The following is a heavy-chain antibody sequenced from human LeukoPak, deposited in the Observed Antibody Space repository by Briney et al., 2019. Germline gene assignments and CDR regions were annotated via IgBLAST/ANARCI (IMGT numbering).Heavy chain of an antibody. Sequence: KPSETLSLTCAVYGGSFSGYYWSWIRQPPGKGLEWIGYIYYSGSTNYNPSLKSRVTISVDTSKNQFSLKLSSVTAADTAVYYCARSGDCSSTSCYNYYYYYMDVWGKGTTVTVSS. J-gene: IGHJ6*03. D-gene: IGHD2-2*02. CDR2: IYYSGST. CDR1: GGSFSGYY. CDR3: ARSGDCSSTSCYNYYYYYMDV. V-gene: IGHV4-59*01.